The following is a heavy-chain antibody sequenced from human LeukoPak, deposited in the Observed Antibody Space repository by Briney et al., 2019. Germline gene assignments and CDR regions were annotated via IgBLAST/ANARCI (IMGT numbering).Heavy chain of an antibody. V-gene: IGHV4-4*07. CDR1: GGSISNYY. CDR2: IYTSGST. Sequence: SETLSLTCTVSGGSISNYYWSWIRQPAGKGLEWIGRIYTSGSTNYNPSLKSRVTMSVDTSKNQFSLKLSSVTAADTAVYYCAGSSWSRYYFDYWGQGTLVTVSS. D-gene: IGHD6-13*01. J-gene: IGHJ4*02. CDR3: AGSSWSRYYFDY.